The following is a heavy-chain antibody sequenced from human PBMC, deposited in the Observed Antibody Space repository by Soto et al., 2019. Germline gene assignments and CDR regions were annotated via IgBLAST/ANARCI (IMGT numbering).Heavy chain of an antibody. J-gene: IGHJ3*02. V-gene: IGHV3-23*01. Sequence: GGSLRLSCAASGFTFSSYAMSWVRQAPGEGLEWVSAISGSGGSTYYADSVKGRFTISRDNSKNTLYLQMNSLRAEDTAVYYCSKRGLAYCGGDCSMAAFDIWGQGTMVTVSS. D-gene: IGHD2-21*02. CDR3: SKRGLAYCGGDCSMAAFDI. CDR1: GFTFSSYA. CDR2: ISGSGGST.